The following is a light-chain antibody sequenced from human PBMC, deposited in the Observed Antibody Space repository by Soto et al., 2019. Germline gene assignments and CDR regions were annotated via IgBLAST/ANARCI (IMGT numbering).Light chain of an antibody. Sequence: AIQMTQSPSSLSASVGDRFTITCRASQGIRNDLGWYQQKPGKAPKLLIYKASTLKSGVPSRFRGSGSGTEFTLTISSLKSEDFAVYYCQQYNNWHPSTFGHGTRLEI. V-gene: IGKV1-6*01. CDR3: QQYNNWHPST. CDR1: QGIRND. CDR2: KAS. J-gene: IGKJ5*01.